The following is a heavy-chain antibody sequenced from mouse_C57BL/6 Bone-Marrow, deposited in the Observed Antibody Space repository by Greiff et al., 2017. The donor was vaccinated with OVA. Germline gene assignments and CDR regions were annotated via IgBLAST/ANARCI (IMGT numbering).Heavy chain of an antibody. CDR3: AREDGYYYFDY. Sequence: QVQLQQSGAELARPGASVKLSCKASGYTFTSYGISWVKQRTGPGLEWIGEIYPRSGNTYYNEKFKGKATLTADKSSSTAYMELRSLTSEDSAVYFCAREDGYYYFDYWGQGTTLTVSS. J-gene: IGHJ2*01. CDR2: IYPRSGNT. D-gene: IGHD2-3*01. CDR1: GYTFTSYG. V-gene: IGHV1-81*01.